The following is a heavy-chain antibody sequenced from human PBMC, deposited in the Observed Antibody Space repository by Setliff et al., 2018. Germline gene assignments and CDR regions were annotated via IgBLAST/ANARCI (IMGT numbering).Heavy chain of an antibody. D-gene: IGHD6-6*01. CDR1: GYTFTSYA. Sequence: ASVKVSCKASGYTFTSYAMHWVRQAPGQRLEWMGWINAGNGNTKYSQKFQGRVTITRDTSASTAYMELSSLGSEDTAVYYCARGDSSYYFDYWGQGTLVTVSS. CDR2: INAGNGNT. J-gene: IGHJ4*02. CDR3: ARGDSSYYFDY. V-gene: IGHV1-3*01.